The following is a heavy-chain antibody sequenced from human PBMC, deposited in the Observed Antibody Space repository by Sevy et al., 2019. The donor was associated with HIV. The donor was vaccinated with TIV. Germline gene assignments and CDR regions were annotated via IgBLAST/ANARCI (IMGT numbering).Heavy chain of an antibody. CDR2: ISKSGNTI. Sequence: GGSLRLTCAASGFTFSDYYMSWIRQAPGKGLDWVSYISKSGNTIKYADSVKGRFTISRDNAKNSLYLQMDSLRAEGTGVDLCGRGMACRKGYLDYWAQGTLVTVSS. D-gene: IGHD2-8*01. J-gene: IGHJ4*02. CDR1: GFTFSDYY. CDR3: GRGMACRKGYLDY. V-gene: IGHV3-11*01.